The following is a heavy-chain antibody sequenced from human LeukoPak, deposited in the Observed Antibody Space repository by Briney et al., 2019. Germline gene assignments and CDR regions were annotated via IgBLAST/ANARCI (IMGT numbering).Heavy chain of an antibody. Sequence: ASVKVSCKASGYTFSSYDINWVRQATGQGLEWMGWVSPNSGNTGYAQEFQGRVTMTRNTSISTAYLELSSLRSEDTAVYYCARGRHNNCWGQGTMVTVSS. V-gene: IGHV1-8*01. CDR1: GYTFSSYD. CDR3: ARGRHNNC. D-gene: IGHD1-20*01. J-gene: IGHJ3*01. CDR2: VSPNSGNT.